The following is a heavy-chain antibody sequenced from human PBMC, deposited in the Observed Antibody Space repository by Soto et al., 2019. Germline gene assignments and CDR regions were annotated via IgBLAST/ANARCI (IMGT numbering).Heavy chain of an antibody. V-gene: IGHV3-11*01. CDR2: ISSSGSTI. D-gene: IGHD3-10*01. J-gene: IGHJ6*03. CDR3: ARRTMGITMVRGVIITPAFSYYYMDV. CDR1: GFTFSDYY. Sequence: GGSLRLSCAASGFTFSDYYMSWIRQAPGKGLEWVSYISSSGSTIYYADSVKGRFTISRDNAKNSLYLQMNSLRAEDTAVYYCARRTMGITMVRGVIITPAFSYYYMDVWGKGTTVTVSS.